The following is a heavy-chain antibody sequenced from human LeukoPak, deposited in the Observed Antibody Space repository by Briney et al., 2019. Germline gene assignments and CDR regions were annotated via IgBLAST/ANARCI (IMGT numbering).Heavy chain of an antibody. CDR1: GYTFTSYD. J-gene: IGHJ4*02. CDR2: INPNSGGT. CDR3: ARMGVIRGYYFDY. Sequence: ASVKVSCKASGYTFTSYDINWVRQAPGQGLEWMGWINPNSGGTNYAQKFQGRVTMTRDTSISTAYMELSRLRSDDTAVYYCARMGVIRGYYFDYWGQGTLVTVSS. V-gene: IGHV1-2*02. D-gene: IGHD3-10*01.